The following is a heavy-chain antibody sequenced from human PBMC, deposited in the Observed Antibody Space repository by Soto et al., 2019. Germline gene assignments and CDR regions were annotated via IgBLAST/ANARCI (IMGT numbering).Heavy chain of an antibody. CDR2: IIPIFGTA. CDR1: GGTFSSYA. D-gene: IGHD3-22*01. CDR3: ARSEGHYYYDSSRY. Sequence: GASVKVSCKASGGTFSSYAISWVRQAPGQGLEWMGGIIPIFGTANYAQKFQGRVTITADKSTSTAYMELSGLRSEDTAVYYCARSEGHYYYDSSRYWGQGTLVTVSS. J-gene: IGHJ4*02. V-gene: IGHV1-69*06.